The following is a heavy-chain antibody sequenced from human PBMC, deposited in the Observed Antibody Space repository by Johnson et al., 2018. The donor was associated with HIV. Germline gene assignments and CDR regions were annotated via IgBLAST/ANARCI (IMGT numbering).Heavy chain of an antibody. Sequence: VQLVESGGGLVQPGWSLRLSCAASGFTFSSYWMSWVRQAPGKGLEWVANIKQDGSEKYYVDSVKGRFTISRDNAKNSLYLQMNSLRAEDTAVYYCAREGGIAAAGTDAFDIWGQGTMVTVSS. J-gene: IGHJ3*02. CDR1: GFTFSSYW. CDR2: IKQDGSEK. CDR3: AREGGIAAAGTDAFDI. V-gene: IGHV3-7*01. D-gene: IGHD6-13*01.